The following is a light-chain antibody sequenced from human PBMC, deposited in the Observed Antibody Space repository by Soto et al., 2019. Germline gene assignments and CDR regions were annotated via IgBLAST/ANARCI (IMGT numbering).Light chain of an antibody. CDR2: DVS. V-gene: IGLV2-14*01. CDR3: SSYTSSSTLLYV. Sequence: QSALTQPASVSGSPGQSITISCTGTSSDVGGYNYVSWYQQHPGKAPKLIIFDVSNRPSGVSNRFSGSKSGNTASLTISGLQAQDEDDDYCSSYTSSSTLLYVFGTGTKVTVL. CDR1: SSDVGGYNY. J-gene: IGLJ1*01.